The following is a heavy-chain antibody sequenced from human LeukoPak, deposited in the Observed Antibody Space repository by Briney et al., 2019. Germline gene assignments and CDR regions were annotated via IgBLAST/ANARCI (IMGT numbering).Heavy chain of an antibody. J-gene: IGHJ4*02. CDR1: GYTFTSYG. Sequence: ASVKVSCKASGYTFTSYGISWVRQAPGQGLEWMGWISAYNGNTNYAQKLQGRVTMTTDTSTSTAYMELRSLRSDDTAVYYCARGFRPLYSSGWYYFDYWGQGTLVTVSS. D-gene: IGHD6-19*01. V-gene: IGHV1-18*01. CDR3: ARGFRPLYSSGWYYFDY. CDR2: ISAYNGNT.